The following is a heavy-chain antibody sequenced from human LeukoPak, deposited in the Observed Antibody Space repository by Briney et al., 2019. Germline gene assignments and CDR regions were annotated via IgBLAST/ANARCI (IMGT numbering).Heavy chain of an antibody. D-gene: IGHD5-24*01. CDR3: ARLEMATTVGFDY. CDR2: MNPNSGNT. V-gene: IGHV1-8*01. J-gene: IGHJ4*02. CDR1: GYTFTSYD. Sequence: ASVKVSCKASGYTFTSYDINWVRQAAGQGLEWMGWMNPNSGNTGYAQKFQGRVTMARNTSISTAYMELSSLRSEDTAVYYCARLEMATTVGFDYWGQGTLVTVSS.